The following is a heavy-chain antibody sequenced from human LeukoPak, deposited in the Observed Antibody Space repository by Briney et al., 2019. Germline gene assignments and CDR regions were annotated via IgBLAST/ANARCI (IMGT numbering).Heavy chain of an antibody. D-gene: IGHD3-3*01. Sequence: GASVKVSCKVSGYTLTELSMHWVRQAPGKGLEWMGGFDPEDGETIYAQKFQGRVTMTEDTSTDTAYMELSSLRSEDTAVYYCATGGPQNYYDFWSGRGPTDYWGQGTLVTVSS. J-gene: IGHJ4*02. CDR3: ATGGPQNYYDFWSGRGPTDY. CDR2: FDPEDGET. CDR1: GYTLTELS. V-gene: IGHV1-24*01.